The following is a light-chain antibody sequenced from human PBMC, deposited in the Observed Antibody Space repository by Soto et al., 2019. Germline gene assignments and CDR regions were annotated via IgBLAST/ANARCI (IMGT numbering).Light chain of an antibody. V-gene: IGKV4-1*01. CDR2: WAS. J-gene: IGKJ4*01. CDR3: QQYYSTPLT. CDR1: QSVLSSSNNKNS. Sequence: DIVMTQSPDSLAVSLGERATINCKSSQSVLSSSNNKNSLAWYQQKPGQPPKLLIYWASTRESGVPDRFSGSGSGRDLTLTISSLQADGVALYYCQQYYSTPLTFGGGTKVEIK.